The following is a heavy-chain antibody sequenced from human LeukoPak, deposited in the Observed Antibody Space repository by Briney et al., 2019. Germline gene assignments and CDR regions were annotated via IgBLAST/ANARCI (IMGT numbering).Heavy chain of an antibody. CDR2: IYTSGYT. V-gene: IGHV4-61*02. CDR1: GGSISSGSYY. J-gene: IGHJ5*02. CDR3: VRDSPPYPSADWFDP. Sequence: SETLSLTCTVSGGSISSGSYYWSWIRQPAGKGLEWIGRIYTSGYTNYNPSLKSRVTISVDTSKNQFSLKLNSVTAADTAVYYCVRDSPPYPSADWFDPWGQGTLVTVSS.